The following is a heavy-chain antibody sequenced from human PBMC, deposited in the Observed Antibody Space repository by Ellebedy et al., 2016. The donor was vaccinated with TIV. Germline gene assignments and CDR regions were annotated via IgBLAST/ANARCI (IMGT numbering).Heavy chain of an antibody. V-gene: IGHV4-34*01. J-gene: IGHJ6*02. CDR1: GGSFSGYY. Sequence: ESLKISCAVYGGSFSGYYWSWIRQPPGKGLEWIGEINHSGSTNYNPSLKSRVTISVDTSKNQFSLKLSSVTAADTAVYYCARGGYQLLAYYYYGMDVWGQGTTVTVSS. CDR3: ARGGYQLLAYYYYGMDV. CDR2: INHSGST. D-gene: IGHD2-2*01.